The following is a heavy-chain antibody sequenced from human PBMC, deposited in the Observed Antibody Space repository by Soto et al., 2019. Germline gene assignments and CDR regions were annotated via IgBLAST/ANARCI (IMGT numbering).Heavy chain of an antibody. CDR2: IFHSGST. CDR3: ARGRIAY. V-gene: IGHV4-4*02. Sequence: QVPLQESGPGLVKPSETLSLTCAVSGASISSSNWWSWVRQPPGKGLEWIGEIFHSGSTNHNPSRKSLVTLAIGKSKHQFSLRLSSVPAADTAVYYCARGRIAYWGQGTLVTVSS. CDR1: GASISSSNW. J-gene: IGHJ4*02.